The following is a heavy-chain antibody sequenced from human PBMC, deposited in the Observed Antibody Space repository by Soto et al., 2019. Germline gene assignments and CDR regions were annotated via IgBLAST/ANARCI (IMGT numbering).Heavy chain of an antibody. D-gene: IGHD3-10*01. CDR3: ARDIGYYYGSGSPKDPIDY. CDR2: ISSSGSTI. J-gene: IGHJ4*02. CDR1: GFPFSDYY. V-gene: IGHV3-11*01. Sequence: GGSLRLSCAASGFPFSDYYMSWIRKAPGKGLEWVSYISSSGSTIYYADSVKGRFTISRDNAKNSLYLQMNSLRAEDTAVYYCARDIGYYYGSGSPKDPIDYWGQGTLVTVSS.